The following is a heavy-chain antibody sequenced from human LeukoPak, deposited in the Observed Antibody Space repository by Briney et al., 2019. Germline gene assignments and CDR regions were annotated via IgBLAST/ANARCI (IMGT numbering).Heavy chain of an antibody. J-gene: IGHJ5*02. CDR3: ARGPPRSSP. CDR1: GGTFSNYA. Sequence: GASVKVSCKASGGTFSNYAINWVRQATGQGLEWMGWMNPNSGNTGYAQKFQGRVTMTRNTSISTAYMELSSLRSEDTAVYYCARGPPRSSPWGQGTLVTVSS. V-gene: IGHV1-8*02. D-gene: IGHD2-2*01. CDR2: MNPNSGNT.